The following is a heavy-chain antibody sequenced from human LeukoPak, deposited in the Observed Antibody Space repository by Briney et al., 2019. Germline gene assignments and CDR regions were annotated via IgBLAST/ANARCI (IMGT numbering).Heavy chain of an antibody. Sequence: PSETLSLTCTVSGYPISSGYFWGWIRQPPGKGLEWIGYIYYSGSTNYNPSLKSRVTISVDTSKNQFSLKLSSVTAADTAVYYCARVRAYSSSWYVVAWGQGTLVTVSS. CDR2: IYYSGST. J-gene: IGHJ5*02. CDR3: ARVRAYSSSWYVVA. CDR1: GYPISSGYF. D-gene: IGHD6-13*01. V-gene: IGHV4-61*01.